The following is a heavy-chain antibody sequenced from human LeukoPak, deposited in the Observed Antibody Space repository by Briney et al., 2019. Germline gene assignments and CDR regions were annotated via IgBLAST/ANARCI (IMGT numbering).Heavy chain of an antibody. CDR1: GGSISSGENY. CDR2: IYHSGIT. D-gene: IGHD1-14*01. CDR3: VRTNIIGSFDL. Sequence: SETLSLTCTVSGGSISSGENYWSWIRQPPGKGLEWIGYIYHSGITYYNPSLKGRLTISIDTSKNQFSLKRRSVTVADTAVYYCVRTNIIGSFDLWGGGTLVTVSS. J-gene: IGHJ2*01. V-gene: IGHV4-30-4*01.